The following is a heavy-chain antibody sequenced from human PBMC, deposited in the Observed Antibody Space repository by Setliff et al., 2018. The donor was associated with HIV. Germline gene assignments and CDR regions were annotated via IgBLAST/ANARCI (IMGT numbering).Heavy chain of an antibody. V-gene: IGHV3-23*01. CDR2: NSGYGEET. D-gene: IGHD3-3*01. J-gene: IGHJ3*01. Sequence: GGSLRLSCVGSGFTFRTYAMGWVRQAPGKGLEWVSSNSGYGEETYYADSVKGRFSISRDNSKNTLYLQMNRLRAEDTAVYYCAREMGLFFDFWSGLWGQGTMVTVSS. CDR3: AREMGLFFDFWSGL. CDR1: GFTFRTYA.